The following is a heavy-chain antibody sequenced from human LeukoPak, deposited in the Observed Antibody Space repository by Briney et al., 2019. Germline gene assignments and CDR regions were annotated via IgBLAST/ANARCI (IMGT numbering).Heavy chain of an antibody. CDR2: INPNSGGT. J-gene: IGHJ4*02. CDR1: GYTFTGYY. CDR3: ARAYDSSGYLFFDY. D-gene: IGHD3-22*01. V-gene: IGHV1-2*02. Sequence: ASVKVSRKASGYTFTGYYMHWVRQAPGQGLEWMGWINPNSGGTNYAQKFQGRVTMTRDTSISTAYMELSRLRSDDTAVYYCARAYDSSGYLFFDYWGQGTLVTVSS.